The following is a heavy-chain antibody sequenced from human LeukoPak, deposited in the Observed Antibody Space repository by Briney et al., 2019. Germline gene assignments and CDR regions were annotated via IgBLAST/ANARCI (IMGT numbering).Heavy chain of an antibody. CDR2: INHSGST. J-gene: IGHJ6*02. CDR3: ARQRGIADRYYYYGMDV. CDR1: GGSFSGYY. Sequence: SETLSLTCAVYGGSFSGYYWSWIRQPPGKGLEWIGEINHSGSTNYNPSLKSRVTISVDTSKNQFSLKLSSVTAADTAVYYCARQRGIADRYYYYGMDVWGQGTTVTVSS. D-gene: IGHD6-13*01. V-gene: IGHV4-34*01.